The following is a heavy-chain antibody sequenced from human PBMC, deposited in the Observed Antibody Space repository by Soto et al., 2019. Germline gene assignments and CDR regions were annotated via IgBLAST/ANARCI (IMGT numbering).Heavy chain of an antibody. Sequence: KTGGSLRLSCTASGFTFGDYAMSWFRQAPGKGLEWVGFIRSKAYGGTTEYAASVKGRFTISRDDSKSIAYLQMNSLKTEDTAVYYCTKEYYDSSGSLDGDAFDIWGQGTMVTVSS. J-gene: IGHJ3*02. D-gene: IGHD3-22*01. CDR2: IRSKAYGGTT. V-gene: IGHV3-49*05. CDR1: GFTFGDYA. CDR3: TKEYYDSSGSLDGDAFDI.